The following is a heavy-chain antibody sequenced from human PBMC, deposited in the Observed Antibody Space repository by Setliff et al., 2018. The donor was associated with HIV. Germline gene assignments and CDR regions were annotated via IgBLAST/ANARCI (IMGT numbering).Heavy chain of an antibody. D-gene: IGHD6-6*01. Sequence: SETLSLTCTVSGGSMRSHYWNWIRQSPGKGLEWIGYIYYSGSTYYNPPLKSRITISVDTSKNQFFLRLSSVTAADTAVYYCARSGSSSPYYFDYWGQRTLVTVSS. CDR2: IYYSGST. J-gene: IGHJ4*02. CDR3: ARSGSSSPYYFDY. V-gene: IGHV4-59*06. CDR1: GGSMRSHY.